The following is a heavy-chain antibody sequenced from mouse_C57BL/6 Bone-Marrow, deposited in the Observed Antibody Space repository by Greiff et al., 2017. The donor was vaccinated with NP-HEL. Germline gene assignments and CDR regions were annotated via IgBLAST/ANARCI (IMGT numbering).Heavy chain of an antibody. CDR2: INPNNGGT. CDR3: ARGRQPDY. CDR1: GYTFTDYY. Sequence: VQLQQSGPELVKPGASVKISCKASGYTFTDYYMNWVKQSHGKSLEWIGDINPNNGGTSYNQKFKGKATLTVDKSSSTAYMELRSLTSEDSAVYYCARGRQPDYWGQGTTLTVSS. D-gene: IGHD3-2*01. V-gene: IGHV1-26*01. J-gene: IGHJ2*01.